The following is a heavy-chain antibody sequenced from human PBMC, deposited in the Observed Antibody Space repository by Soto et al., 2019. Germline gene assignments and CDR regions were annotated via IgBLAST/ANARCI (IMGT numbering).Heavy chain of an antibody. D-gene: IGHD2-2*01. CDR1: GGATSSGDYY. Sequence: SLTCTVSGGATSSGDYYWSWIRQSPGKGLEWMGYIHNSGTTYYNPSLKSRVSISVDTSKNQFSLKLSSVTAADTAVYYCAREHIVVVPAAMEGGFYYYGMDVWGQGTTVTVSS. CDR3: AREHIVVVPAAMEGGFYYYGMDV. CDR2: IHNSGTT. J-gene: IGHJ6*02. V-gene: IGHV4-30-4*01.